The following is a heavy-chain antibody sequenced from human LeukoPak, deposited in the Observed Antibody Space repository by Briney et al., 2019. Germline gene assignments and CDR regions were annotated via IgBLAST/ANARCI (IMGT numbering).Heavy chain of an antibody. V-gene: IGHV3-30*18. CDR1: AFTFSSYG. J-gene: IGHJ5*02. CDR3: AKNPWGTWSGSRNWFDP. CDR2: ISYDGSDK. Sequence: PGGSLRLSCAASAFTFSSYGMHWVRQAPGKGLEWVAVISYDGSDKYYADSVKGRFTISRDNSKNTLYLQMGSLRAEDTAVYYCAKNPWGTWSGSRNWFDPWGQGTLVTVSS. D-gene: IGHD3-3*01.